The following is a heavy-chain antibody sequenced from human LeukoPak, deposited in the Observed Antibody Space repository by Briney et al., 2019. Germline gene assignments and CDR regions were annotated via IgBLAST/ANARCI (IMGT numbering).Heavy chain of an antibody. CDR2: ISYDGSNK. Sequence: PGGSLRLSCAASGFTFSSCAMHWVRQARGEGLERVAVISYDGSNKYYADSVKGRFTISRDNSKNTLYLQMNSLRAEDTAVYYCARDGRNDSSGYYHYWGQGTLVTVSS. CDR3: ARDGRNDSSGYYHY. CDR1: GFTFSSCA. J-gene: IGHJ4*02. V-gene: IGHV3-30-3*01. D-gene: IGHD3-22*01.